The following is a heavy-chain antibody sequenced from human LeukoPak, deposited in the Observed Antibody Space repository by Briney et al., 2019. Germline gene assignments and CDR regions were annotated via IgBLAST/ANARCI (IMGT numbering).Heavy chain of an antibody. CDR1: GFSYIRYW. J-gene: IGHJ4*02. Sequence: GGSLRLSCAASGFSYIRYWMSWVRQAPGKGLEWVANMNQDGSEKYYEDSVKGRFTISRDNARNSLYLQMNSLRAEDTAVYFCVHDSADFACWGQGTLVTVSS. CDR3: VHDSADFAC. CDR2: MNQDGSEK. D-gene: IGHD3-22*01. V-gene: IGHV3-7*01.